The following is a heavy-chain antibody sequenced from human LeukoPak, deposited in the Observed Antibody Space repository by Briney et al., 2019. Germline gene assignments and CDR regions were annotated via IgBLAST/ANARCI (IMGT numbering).Heavy chain of an antibody. V-gene: IGHV1-24*01. D-gene: IGHD6-13*01. CDR2: FDPEDGET. CDR1: GYTLTELS. J-gene: IGHJ6*02. CDR3: ARYSSSWYGLSYYYGMDV. Sequence: ASVKVSCKVSGYTLTELSMHWVRQAPGKGLEWMGGFDPEDGETIYAQKFQGRVTMTRNTSISTAYMELSSLRTEDTAVYYCARYSSSWYGLSYYYGMDVWGQGTTVTVSS.